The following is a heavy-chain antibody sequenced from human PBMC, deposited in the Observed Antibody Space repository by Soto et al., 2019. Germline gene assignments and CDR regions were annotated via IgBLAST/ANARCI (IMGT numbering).Heavy chain of an antibody. Sequence: QVQLQQWGAGLLKPSETLSLTCAVYGGSFSGYYWSWIRQPPGKGLEWIGEINHSGSTNYNPSLKSRVTISVDTSKNQFSLKLSSVTAADTAVYYCASTTYYDIVTGYLDAFDIWGQGTMVTVSS. D-gene: IGHD3-9*01. CDR3: ASTTYYDIVTGYLDAFDI. V-gene: IGHV4-34*01. J-gene: IGHJ3*02. CDR1: GGSFSGYY. CDR2: INHSGST.